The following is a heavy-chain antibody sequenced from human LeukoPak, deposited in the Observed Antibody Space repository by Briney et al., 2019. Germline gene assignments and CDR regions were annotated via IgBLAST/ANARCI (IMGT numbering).Heavy chain of an antibody. V-gene: IGHV3-23*01. CDR3: ARGKYPDNDDYMDV. Sequence: GGSLRLSCAASGFTFNSYAMSWVRQAPGKGLQWVSAISGSGFGTYYANSVKGRFTISRDNSKNTLYLQMNSLRVEDTALYYCARGKYPDNDDYMDVWGKGTTVTISS. CDR1: GFTFNSYA. CDR2: ISGSGFGT. J-gene: IGHJ6*03. D-gene: IGHD1-1*01.